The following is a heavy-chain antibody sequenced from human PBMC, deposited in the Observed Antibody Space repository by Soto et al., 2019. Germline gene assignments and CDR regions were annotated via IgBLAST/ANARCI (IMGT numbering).Heavy chain of an antibody. J-gene: IGHJ3*02. D-gene: IGHD3-22*01. CDR1: GDSVSSNSAA. Sequence: PSQTLSLTCASSGDSVSSNSAAWNWIRQSPSRGLEWLGRTYYRSKWYNDYAVSVKSRITINPDTSKNQFSLQLNSVTPEDTAVYYCARADFITMIVVVTPGAFDIWGQGTMVTVSS. CDR3: ARADFITMIVVVTPGAFDI. CDR2: TYYRSKWYN. V-gene: IGHV6-1*01.